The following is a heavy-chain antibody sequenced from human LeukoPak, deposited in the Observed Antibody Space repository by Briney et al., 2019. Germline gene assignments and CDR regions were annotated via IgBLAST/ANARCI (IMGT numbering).Heavy chain of an antibody. CDR3: AVLLWFAELSIPWAFDI. V-gene: IGHV1-46*01. D-gene: IGHD3-10*01. J-gene: IGHJ3*02. Sequence: ASVKVSCKASGYTFTSYYMHWERQAPGQGLEWMGIINPSGGSTSYAQKFQGRVTMTRDTSTSTVHMELSSLRSEDTAVYYCAVLLWFAELSIPWAFDIWGQGTMVIVS. CDR1: GYTFTSYY. CDR2: INPSGGST.